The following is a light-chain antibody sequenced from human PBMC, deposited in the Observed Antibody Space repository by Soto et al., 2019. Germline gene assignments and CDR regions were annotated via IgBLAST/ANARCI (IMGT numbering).Light chain of an antibody. CDR1: QSVSSN. V-gene: IGKV3-15*01. Sequence: VMTQSPATLSVSPGERATLSCRASQSVSSNLAWYQQKPGQPPRLLIYGASTRATGIPARFSGSGSGTEFTLTISSLQSEDFAVYYCQQYNNWPPWTFGQGTKVDIK. CDR3: QQYNNWPPWT. J-gene: IGKJ1*01. CDR2: GAS.